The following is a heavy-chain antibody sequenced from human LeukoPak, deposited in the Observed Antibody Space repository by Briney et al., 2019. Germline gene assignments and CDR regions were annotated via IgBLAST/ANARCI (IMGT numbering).Heavy chain of an antibody. Sequence: GASVKVSCKASGDTFSNYAISWVRQAPGQGLEWMGAIIPISGTANYAQKFQGRVTITADESTGTAYMELSSLRSEDTAVYYCARERRGGSYFTEKRLDHWGQGTLVAVSS. J-gene: IGHJ4*02. CDR2: IIPISGTA. CDR3: ARERRGGSYFTEKRLDH. V-gene: IGHV1-69*13. CDR1: GDTFSNYA. D-gene: IGHD1-26*01.